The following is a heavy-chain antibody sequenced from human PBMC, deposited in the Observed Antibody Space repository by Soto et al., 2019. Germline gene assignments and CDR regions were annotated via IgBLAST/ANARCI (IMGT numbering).Heavy chain of an antibody. CDR3: ARNAGSGWHVDVDC. Sequence: PRGSPLVHCASSLFIFSIYSMTRVCQVQGKGLEWVSYITSSSSATYYADSVKGRFTISEDNAKNSLSLQMNRLRDEDTAVYYCARNAGSGWHVDVDCWGQGTMVSVSS. CDR2: ITSSSSAT. J-gene: IGHJ4*02. D-gene: IGHD6-19*01. V-gene: IGHV3-48*02. CDR1: LFIFSIYS.